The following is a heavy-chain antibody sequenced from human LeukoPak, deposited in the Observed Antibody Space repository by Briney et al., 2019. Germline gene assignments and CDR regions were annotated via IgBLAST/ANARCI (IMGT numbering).Heavy chain of an antibody. CDR1: GGSISSSNW. CDR2: IYHSGST. Sequence: SETLSLTCAVSGGSISSSNWWSWVRQPPGKGLEWIGEIYHSGSTNYNPSLKSRVTISVDKSKNQFSLKLSSVTAADTAVYYCASPIVVVPAAPRDAFDIWGQGTMVTVSS. CDR3: ASPIVVVPAAPRDAFDI. D-gene: IGHD2-2*01. V-gene: IGHV4-4*02. J-gene: IGHJ3*02.